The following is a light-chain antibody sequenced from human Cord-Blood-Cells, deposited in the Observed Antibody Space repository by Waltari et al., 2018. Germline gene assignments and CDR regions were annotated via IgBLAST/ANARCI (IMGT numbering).Light chain of an antibody. V-gene: IGLV3-21*04. Sequence: SYVLTQPPSASVAPGKTARITCGGSNIGSKSVHWYQQKPGQAPVLVIYYDSDRPSGIPERFSGSNSGNTATLTISRVEAGDEADYYCQVWDSSSDHPVFGGGTKLTVL. CDR2: YDS. CDR3: QVWDSSSDHPV. J-gene: IGLJ2*01. CDR1: NIGSKS.